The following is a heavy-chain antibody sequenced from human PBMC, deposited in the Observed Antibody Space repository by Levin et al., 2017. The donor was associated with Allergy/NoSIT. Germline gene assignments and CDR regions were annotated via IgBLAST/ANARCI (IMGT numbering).Heavy chain of an antibody. CDR1: GGSVSSGSYY. D-gene: IGHD1-26*01. V-gene: IGHV4-61*01. CDR2: IYYSGST. Sequence: KPSETLSLTCTVSGGSVSSGSYYWSWIRQPPGKGLEWIGYIYYSGSTNYNPSLKSRVTISVDTSKNQFSLKLSSVTAADTAVYYCARVGKIVGRWIDYWGQGTLVTVSS. CDR3: ARVGKIVGRWIDY. J-gene: IGHJ4*02.